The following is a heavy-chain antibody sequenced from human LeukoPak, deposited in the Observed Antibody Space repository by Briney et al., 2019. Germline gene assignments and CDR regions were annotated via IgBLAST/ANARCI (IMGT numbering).Heavy chain of an antibody. J-gene: IGHJ4*02. D-gene: IGHD2-8*02. CDR1: GFRVSDYY. CDR2: ISSRSTYI. CDR3: ARGGTGAFDY. V-gene: IGHV3-11*06. Sequence: GGSLRLACTASGFRVSDYYMSWVRQAAGEGLGWLSYISSRSTYISDAESVKGRFTISRDNAKNLLFLQMNSLRVEDTALYCARGGTGAFDYWGQGILVTVSS.